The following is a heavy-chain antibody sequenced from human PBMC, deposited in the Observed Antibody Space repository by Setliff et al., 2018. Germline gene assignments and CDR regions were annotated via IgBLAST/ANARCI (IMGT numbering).Heavy chain of an antibody. Sequence: PSETLSLTCSVSGGSISSGTYYWGWIRQPPGKGLEWIGSRYYSGHTYYNPSLKSRVTISVDTSKNQFSLKLTSVTAADTAVYYCARMAVRVASRPSSPLEYYYYMDFWGKGATVTVSS. CDR1: GGSISSGTYY. V-gene: IGHV4-39*01. J-gene: IGHJ6*03. D-gene: IGHD6-6*01. CDR2: RYYSGHT. CDR3: ARMAVRVASRPSSPLEYYYYMDF.